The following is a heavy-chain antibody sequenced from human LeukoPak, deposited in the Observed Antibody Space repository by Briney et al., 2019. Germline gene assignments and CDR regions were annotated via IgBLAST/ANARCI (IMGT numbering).Heavy chain of an antibody. CDR2: IYIDTNT. D-gene: IGHD2-21*02. V-gene: IGHV3-53*01. J-gene: IGHJ6*03. CDR1: GFTVSANH. Sequence: PGGSLRLSCAVSGFTVSANHMSWVRQAPGKGLEWVSVIYIDTNTYYADSVKGRFTISRDNSKNTLFLQMNSLRAEDTAVYYCARDREVVTAKAQMDVWGKGTTVTV. CDR3: ARDREVVTAKAQMDV.